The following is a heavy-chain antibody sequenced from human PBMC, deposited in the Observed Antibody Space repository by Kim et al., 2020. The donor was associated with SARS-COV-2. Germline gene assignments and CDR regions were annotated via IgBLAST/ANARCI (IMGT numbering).Heavy chain of an antibody. CDR1: GGSISSYY. V-gene: IGHV4-59*13. J-gene: IGHJ6*02. CDR2: IYYSGST. CDR3: ARGAEYSSFYYYYGMDV. Sequence: ETLSLTCTVSGGSISSYYWSWIRQPPGKGLEWIGYIYYSGSTNYNPSLKSRVTISVDTSKNQFSLKLSSVTAADTAVYYCARGAEYSSFYYYYGMDVWGQGTTVTVSS. D-gene: IGHD6-6*01.